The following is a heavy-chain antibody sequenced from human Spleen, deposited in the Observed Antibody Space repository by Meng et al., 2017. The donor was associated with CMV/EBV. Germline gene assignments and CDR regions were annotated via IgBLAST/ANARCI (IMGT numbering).Heavy chain of an antibody. Sequence: SYIMHWVRQAPGKGLDWVAVILYDGSYKYYADSVKGRFTISRDKSKNTLYLQMNSLRVEDTAVYYCARDKGIAAESGGRNLYKGLLYWGQGTLVTVSS. CDR2: ILYDGSYK. D-gene: IGHD6-13*01. J-gene: IGHJ4*02. CDR1: SYI. V-gene: IGHV3-30*04. CDR3: ARDKGIAAESGGRNLYKGLLY.